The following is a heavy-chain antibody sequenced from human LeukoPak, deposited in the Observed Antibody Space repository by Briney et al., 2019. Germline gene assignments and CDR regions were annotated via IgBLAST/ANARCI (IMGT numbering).Heavy chain of an antibody. CDR1: GFSFNNYG. Sequence: GGSLRLSCAASGFSFNNYGMHWVRQAPGKGLEWVAVIWYDGTKKYYADSVKGRFTISRDDSKNTLYLQMNGLRAEDTAVYYCARDSSGTYFGAFDYWGQGTLVTVSS. CDR2: IWYDGTKK. CDR3: ARDSSGTYFGAFDY. V-gene: IGHV3-33*01. D-gene: IGHD1-26*01. J-gene: IGHJ4*02.